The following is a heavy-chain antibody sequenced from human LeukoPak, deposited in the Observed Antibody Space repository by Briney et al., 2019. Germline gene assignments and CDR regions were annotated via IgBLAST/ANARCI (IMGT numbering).Heavy chain of an antibody. CDR3: ARSGRGTVTPFDY. Sequence: GALRLSCAASEFTVSSNYMSWVRQAPGKGLEWVSIIYSGGNIFYADSVKGRFTISRDNSKNTLFLQMNSLRVEDTAVYYCARSGRGTVTPFDYWGQGTLVTVSS. J-gene: IGHJ4*02. D-gene: IGHD2-21*02. V-gene: IGHV3-53*01. CDR2: IYSGGNI. CDR1: EFTVSSNY.